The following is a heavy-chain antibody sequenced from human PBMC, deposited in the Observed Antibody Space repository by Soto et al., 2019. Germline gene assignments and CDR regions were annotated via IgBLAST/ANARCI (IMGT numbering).Heavy chain of an antibody. Sequence: QVQLVESGGGVVQPGRSLRLSCAASGFTFSSYAMHWVRQAPGKGLEWVAVISYDGSNKYYADSVKGRFTISRDKSKNTLYLQMNSLRAEDTAVYYCARDRLYYDSSGHYSYYYYGMDVWGQGTTVTVSS. J-gene: IGHJ6*02. CDR2: ISYDGSNK. CDR1: GFTFSSYA. CDR3: ARDRLYYDSSGHYSYYYYGMDV. D-gene: IGHD3-22*01. V-gene: IGHV3-30-3*01.